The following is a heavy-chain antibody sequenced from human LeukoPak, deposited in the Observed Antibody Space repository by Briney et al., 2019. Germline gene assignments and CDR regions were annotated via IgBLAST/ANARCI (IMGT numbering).Heavy chain of an antibody. Sequence: SETLSLTCKVSGGSIRGYYWSWIRQPPRKGLEWIVYIYSSGSTNYNPPLKSRVTMSVDTSKNQFSLKLSSVTAADTAVYYCARTLSSGYPDYFYYMDVWGKGTTVTISS. V-gene: IGHV4-59*01. CDR3: ARTLSSGYPDYFYYMDV. CDR2: IYSSGST. J-gene: IGHJ6*03. CDR1: GGSIRGYY. D-gene: IGHD3-22*01.